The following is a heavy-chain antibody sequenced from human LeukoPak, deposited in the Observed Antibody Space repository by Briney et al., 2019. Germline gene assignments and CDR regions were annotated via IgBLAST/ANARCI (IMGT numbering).Heavy chain of an antibody. J-gene: IGHJ6*03. CDR2: ISAYNGNT. CDR3: ATDTYYYDSSGYYFPYYYCMDV. D-gene: IGHD3-22*01. Sequence: ASVKVSCKASGYTFTSYGISWVRQAPGQGLEWMGWISAYNGNTNYAQKLQGRVTMTTDTSTSTAYMELRSLRSDDTAVYYCATDTYYYDSSGYYFPYYYCMDVWGKGTTVTISS. V-gene: IGHV1-18*01. CDR1: GYTFTSYG.